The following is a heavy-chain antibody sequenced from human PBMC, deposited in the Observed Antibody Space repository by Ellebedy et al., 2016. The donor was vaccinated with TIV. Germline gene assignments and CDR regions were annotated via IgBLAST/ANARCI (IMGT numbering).Heavy chain of an antibody. J-gene: IGHJ4*02. CDR2: ISSSGSTT. V-gene: IGHV3-11*01. D-gene: IGHD3-16*02. CDR1: GFTFSDYY. CDR3: ARDHRFVSGSYPFDY. Sequence: GESLKISXAASGFTFSDYYMSWIRQAPGKGLEWVSYISSSGSTTHYADSVKGRFTMSRDNAKNSLYLQMSSLRVEDTAVYYCARDHRFVSGSYPFDYWGQGTLVTVSS.